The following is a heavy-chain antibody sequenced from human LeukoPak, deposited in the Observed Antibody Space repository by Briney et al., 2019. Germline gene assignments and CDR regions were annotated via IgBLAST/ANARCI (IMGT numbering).Heavy chain of an antibody. CDR3: ARHKYYDSSHGVFDY. CDR2: IYYSGST. CDR1: GGSISSYY. Sequence: PSETLSLTCTVSGGSISSYYWSWIRQPPGKGLEWIGYIYYSGSTNYNPSLKSRVTISVDTSKNQFSLKLSSVTAADTAVYYCARHKYYDSSHGVFDYWGQGTLVTVSS. V-gene: IGHV4-59*08. D-gene: IGHD3-22*01. J-gene: IGHJ4*02.